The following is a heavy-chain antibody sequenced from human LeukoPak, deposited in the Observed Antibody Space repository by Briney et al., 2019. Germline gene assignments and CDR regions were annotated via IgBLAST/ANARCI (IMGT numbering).Heavy chain of an antibody. CDR1: GFTFSSYS. Sequence: GGSLRLSCAASGFTFSSYSMNWVRQAPGKGLEWVSSISSSSSYIYYADSVKGRFTISRDNAKNSLYLQMNSLRAEDTAVYYCAREGNYGDYENDYWGQGTLVTVSS. D-gene: IGHD4-17*01. CDR2: ISSSSSYI. J-gene: IGHJ4*02. V-gene: IGHV3-21*01. CDR3: AREGNYGDYENDY.